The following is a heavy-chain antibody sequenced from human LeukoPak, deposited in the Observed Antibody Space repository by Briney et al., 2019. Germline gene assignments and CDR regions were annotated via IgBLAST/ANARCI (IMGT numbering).Heavy chain of an antibody. Sequence: GGSLRLSCAASGFTFSTYNVYWVRQAPGKGLEWVSSISSTSNYMYYADSVKGRFTISRDNAKNSLYLQMNSLRAEDTAVYYCARALWSGPVYYGMDVWGQGTTVTVSS. CDR1: GFTFSTYN. J-gene: IGHJ6*02. CDR3: ARALWSGPVYYGMDV. V-gene: IGHV3-21*06. D-gene: IGHD3-10*01. CDR2: ISSTSNYM.